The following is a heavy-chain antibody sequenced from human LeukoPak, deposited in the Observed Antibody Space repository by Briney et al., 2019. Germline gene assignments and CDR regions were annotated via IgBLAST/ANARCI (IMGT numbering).Heavy chain of an antibody. CDR2: IKQDGSEK. J-gene: IGHJ3*02. D-gene: IGHD5-12*01. CDR1: GFTFSSYG. CDR3: ARDAAITPDAFDI. Sequence: PGGSLRLSCAASGFTFSSYGMSWVRQAPGKGLEWVANIKQDGSEKYYVDSVKGRFTISRDNAKNSLYLQMNSLRAEDTAVYYCARDAAITPDAFDIWGQGTMVTVSS. V-gene: IGHV3-7*01.